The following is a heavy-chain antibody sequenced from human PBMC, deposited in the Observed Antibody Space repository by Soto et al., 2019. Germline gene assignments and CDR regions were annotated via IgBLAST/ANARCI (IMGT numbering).Heavy chain of an antibody. Sequence: ASVKVSCKTSGYSFTGYSVHWVRQAPGHGPEWMGWINPKSGGTKYAQKFQGRVTMTRDTSISTVFMELSRVTSDDTAVYYCARAGPNTYYDSSGYYSWGQGTLVTVSS. D-gene: IGHD3-22*01. J-gene: IGHJ4*02. V-gene: IGHV1-2*02. CDR2: INPKSGGT. CDR1: GYSFTGYS. CDR3: ARAGPNTYYDSSGYYS.